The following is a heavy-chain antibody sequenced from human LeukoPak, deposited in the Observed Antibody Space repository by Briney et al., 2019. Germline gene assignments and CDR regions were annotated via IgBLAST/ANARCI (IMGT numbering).Heavy chain of an antibody. Sequence: SETLSLTCTVSGGSISSSSYYWGWIRQPPGKGLEWIGSIYYSGSTYYNPSLKSRVTISVDTSKNQFSLKLSSVTAADTAVYYCARHSSTGPCPRYFDYWGQGTLVTASS. D-gene: IGHD1-1*01. J-gene: IGHJ4*02. CDR3: ARHSSTGPCPRYFDY. V-gene: IGHV4-39*01. CDR1: GGSISSSSYY. CDR2: IYYSGST.